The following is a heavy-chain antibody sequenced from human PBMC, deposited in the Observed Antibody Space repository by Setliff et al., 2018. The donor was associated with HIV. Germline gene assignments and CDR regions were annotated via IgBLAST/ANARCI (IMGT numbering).Heavy chain of an antibody. Sequence: SETLSLTCAVYGGSFSGYYWSWIRQPPGKGLEWIGRTHASGTTQCEPSLKNRCSMSIDTSKNQFSLKLSSVTAADTAVYYCARQTATGTSATFDSWGQGSLVTVSS. CDR3: ARQTATGTSATFDS. D-gene: IGHD2-21*02. CDR1: GGSFSGYY. V-gene: IGHV4-59*10. J-gene: IGHJ4*02. CDR2: THASGTT.